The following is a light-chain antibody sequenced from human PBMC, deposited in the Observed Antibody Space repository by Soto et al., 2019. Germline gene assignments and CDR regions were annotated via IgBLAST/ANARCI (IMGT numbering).Light chain of an antibody. CDR1: QSINNW. J-gene: IGKJ2*01. V-gene: IGKV1-5*01. CDR3: QQYNNN. CDR2: GAS. Sequence: DIQMTQSPSTLSASVEDRVTITCRASQSINNWLAWYQQKPGKAPKVLIYGASTLKSGVPPRFSGSGLGTEFTLTISSLQPDDFATYYCQQYNNNFGQGTKLEIK.